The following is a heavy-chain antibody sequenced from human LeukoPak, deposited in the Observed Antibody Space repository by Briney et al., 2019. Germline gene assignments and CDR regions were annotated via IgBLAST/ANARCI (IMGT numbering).Heavy chain of an antibody. CDR2: VHHSGIT. CDR3: ARNPPNYYDSSGRVGAFDV. CDR1: GGFISSGGYY. V-gene: IGHV4-39*01. Sequence: NPSETLSLTCVVSGGFISSGGYYWGWIRHPPEKGLEWIGSVHHSGITYYNTSLKSRVTISVDKSKNQFSLELTSVTAADTAVYYCARNPPNYYDSSGRVGAFDVWGQGTMVTVSS. J-gene: IGHJ3*01. D-gene: IGHD3-22*01.